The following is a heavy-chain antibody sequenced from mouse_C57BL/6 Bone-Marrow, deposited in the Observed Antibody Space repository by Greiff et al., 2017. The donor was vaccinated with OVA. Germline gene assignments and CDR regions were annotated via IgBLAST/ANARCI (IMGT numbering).Heavy chain of an antibody. Sequence: VQLQQPGAELVKPGASVKLSCKASGYTFTSYWMHWVKQRPGQGLEWIGMIHPNSGSTNYNEKFKSKATLTVDKSSSTAYMQLSSLTSEDSAVYYCARNDGNYLYYFDYWGQGTTLTVSS. D-gene: IGHD2-1*01. CDR1: GYTFTSYW. V-gene: IGHV1-64*01. CDR2: IHPNSGST. CDR3: ARNDGNYLYYFDY. J-gene: IGHJ2*01.